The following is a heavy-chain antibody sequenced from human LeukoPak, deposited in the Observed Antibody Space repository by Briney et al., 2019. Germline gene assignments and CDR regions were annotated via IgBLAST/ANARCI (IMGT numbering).Heavy chain of an antibody. CDR2: IYYSGST. V-gene: IGHV4-31*03. Sequence: SETLSLTCTVSGGSISSGGYYWSWIRQHPGKGLEWIGYIYYSGSTYYNPSLKSRVTISVDTSKNQFSLKLSSVTAADTAVYYCAREGVAAAGMIDYWGQGTLVTVSS. CDR1: GGSISSGGYY. D-gene: IGHD6-13*01. CDR3: AREGVAAAGMIDY. J-gene: IGHJ4*02.